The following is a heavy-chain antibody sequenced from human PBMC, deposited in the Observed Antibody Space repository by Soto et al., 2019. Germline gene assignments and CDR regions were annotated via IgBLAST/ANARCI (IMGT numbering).Heavy chain of an antibody. CDR2: ISSSSTI. J-gene: IGHJ5*02. Sequence: PGGSLRLSCAASGFTFSSYRMNWVRQAPGKGLEWVSYISSSSTIYYADSVKGRFTISRDNAKNSLYLQMNSLRDEDTAVYYCARVEMATITSWGQGTLVTVSS. CDR3: ARVEMATITS. V-gene: IGHV3-48*02. D-gene: IGHD5-12*01. CDR1: GFTFSSYR.